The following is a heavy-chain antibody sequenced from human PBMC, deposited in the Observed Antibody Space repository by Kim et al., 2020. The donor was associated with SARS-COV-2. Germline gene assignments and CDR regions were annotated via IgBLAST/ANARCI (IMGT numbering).Heavy chain of an antibody. V-gene: IGHV1-46*01. Sequence: ASVKVSCKASGYTFTSYYMHWVRQAPGQGLEWMGIINPSGGSTSYAQKFQGRVTMTRDTSTSTVYMELSSLRSEDTAVYYCARDGTVWTSYSSSSYFDYWGQGTLVTVSS. D-gene: IGHD6-6*01. J-gene: IGHJ4*02. CDR2: INPSGGST. CDR1: GYTFTSYY. CDR3: ARDGTVWTSYSSSSYFDY.